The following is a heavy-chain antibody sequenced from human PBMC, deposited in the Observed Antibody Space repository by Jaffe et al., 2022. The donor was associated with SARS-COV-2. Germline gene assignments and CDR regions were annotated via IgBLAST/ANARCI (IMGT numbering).Heavy chain of an antibody. J-gene: IGHJ4*02. Sequence: EVQLVESGGGVVQPGGSLRLSCAASGFTFDDYAMHWVRQAPGKGLEWVSLISGDGGSTYYADSVKGRFTISRDNSKNSLYLQMNSLRTEDTALYYCAKDKPHYDYVWGSYRKGYYFDYWGQGTLVTVSS. CDR1: GFTFDDYA. CDR3: AKDKPHYDYVWGSYRKGYYFDY. D-gene: IGHD3-16*02. V-gene: IGHV3-43*02. CDR2: ISGDGGST.